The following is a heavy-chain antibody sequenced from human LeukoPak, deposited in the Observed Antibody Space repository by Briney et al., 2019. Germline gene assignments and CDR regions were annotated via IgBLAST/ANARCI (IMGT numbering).Heavy chain of an antibody. CDR3: ARSSGYYRFDY. CDR2: ISSSGSTI. CDR1: GFTFSSYE. Sequence: GGSLRLSCAASGFTFSSYEMNWVRQAPGKGLEWVSYISSSGSTIYYADSVKGRFTISRDNAKNSLYLQMNSLRAEDTAVYYCARSSGYYRFDYWGQGTLVTVSS. D-gene: IGHD3-22*01. V-gene: IGHV3-48*03. J-gene: IGHJ4*02.